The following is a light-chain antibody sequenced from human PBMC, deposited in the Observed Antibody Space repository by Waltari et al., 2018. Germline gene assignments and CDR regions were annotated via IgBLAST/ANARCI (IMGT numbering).Light chain of an antibody. CDR2: DVN. CDR3: CSYAGSSLHYV. J-gene: IGLJ1*01. V-gene: IGLV2-11*01. CDR1: SSDVGAYNY. Sequence: QSALTQPRSVSGSPGQSVTISCTGTSSDVGAYNYVSWYQHQPGKAPKLMIYDVNKRTAWVPDRFSGTKSGNTASLTISGRQAEDEADYHCCSYAGSSLHYVFGTVTKVTVL.